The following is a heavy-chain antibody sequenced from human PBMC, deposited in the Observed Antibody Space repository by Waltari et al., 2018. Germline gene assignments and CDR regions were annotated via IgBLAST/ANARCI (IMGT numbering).Heavy chain of an antibody. D-gene: IGHD5-18*01. CDR3: ASGYTYGYLFLVDYYYYMDV. J-gene: IGHJ6*03. CDR2: IKQDGSDK. Sequence: EVQLVESGGGLVQPGGSLRLSCAASGFTFSSYWMTWVRQAPGQGLEWVANIKQDGSDKYYVDSVKGRFTISRDNAKNSLYLQMNSLRAEDTAVYYCASGYTYGYLFLVDYYYYMDVWGRGTTVTVSS. V-gene: IGHV3-7*01. CDR1: GFTFSSYW.